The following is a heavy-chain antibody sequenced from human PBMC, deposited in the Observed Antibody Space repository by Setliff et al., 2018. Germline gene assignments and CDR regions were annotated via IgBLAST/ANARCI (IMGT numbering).Heavy chain of an antibody. Sequence: PGGSLRLSCAASGFSFSSYAMSWVRQAPGKGLEWVSTIIGSGISTYYADSVQGRVTISRDNHKNTLHLQMNSLRVEDTALYYCAKVKKQLIRGSGFDYWGQGTLVTVSS. CDR1: GFSFSSYA. CDR3: AKVKKQLIRGSGFDY. D-gene: IGHD1-1*01. J-gene: IGHJ4*02. CDR2: IIGSGIST. V-gene: IGHV3-23*01.